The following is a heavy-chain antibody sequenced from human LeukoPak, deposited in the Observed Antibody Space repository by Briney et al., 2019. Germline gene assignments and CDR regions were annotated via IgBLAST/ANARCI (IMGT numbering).Heavy chain of an antibody. D-gene: IGHD2-2*01. V-gene: IGHV3-48*03. CDR1: GFTFSIYE. CDR3: ARDTGVWGTSLLLLYYYYYYYMDV. J-gene: IGHJ6*03. Sequence: GGSLRLSCEASGFTFSIYEVNWARQAPGKGLEWLSHISDSGSSVHYADSVKGRFTISRDNSKNSLYLEMNSLRAEDTAVYYCARDTGVWGTSLLLLYYYYYYYMDVWGKGTTVTVSS. CDR2: ISDSGSSV.